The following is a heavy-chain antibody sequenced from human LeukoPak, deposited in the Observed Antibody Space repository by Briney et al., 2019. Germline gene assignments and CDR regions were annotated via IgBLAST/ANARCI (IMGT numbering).Heavy chain of an antibody. CDR2: VYHSGST. J-gene: IGHJ4*02. D-gene: IGHD5-24*01. CDR1: GGSISSYY. Sequence: PSETLSLTCTVSGGSISSYYWSWIRQPPGKGLEWIGYVYHSGSTNYNPSLKSRVTISVDTSKNQFSLKLSSVTAADTAVYYCARHRMATWYFDYWGQGTLVTVSS. CDR3: ARHRMATWYFDY. V-gene: IGHV4-59*08.